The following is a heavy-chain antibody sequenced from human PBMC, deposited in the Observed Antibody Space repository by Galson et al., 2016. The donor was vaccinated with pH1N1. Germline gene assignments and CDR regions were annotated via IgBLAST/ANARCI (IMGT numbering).Heavy chain of an antibody. Sequence: RLSCAASGFTVSPNDMSWFRQAPGKGLEWVSVIYSGGNTYYTDSVKGRFTISRDSSKNTLYLQMNSLRPEDTAVYYCARGYPGFSYYGMDVWGQGTTVTVSS. J-gene: IGHJ6*02. CDR1: GFTVSPND. V-gene: IGHV3-53*01. CDR2: IYSGGNT. CDR3: ARGYPGFSYYGMDV. D-gene: IGHD2-15*01.